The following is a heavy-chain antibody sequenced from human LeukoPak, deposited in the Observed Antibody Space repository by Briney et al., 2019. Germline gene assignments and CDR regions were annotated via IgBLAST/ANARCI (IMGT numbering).Heavy chain of an antibody. CDR3: AAGYSTGWYTFDY. Sequence: PGGSLRLSCAASGFTFTSYVMSWVRQAPGKGLEWVSAISGTGGDTYHADSVKGRFTVSRDSSRNTLYLQMNSLRAEDTAVYYCAAGYSTGWYTFDYWGQGTLVTVSS. J-gene: IGHJ4*02. D-gene: IGHD6-19*01. V-gene: IGHV3-23*01. CDR1: GFTFTSYV. CDR2: ISGTGGDT.